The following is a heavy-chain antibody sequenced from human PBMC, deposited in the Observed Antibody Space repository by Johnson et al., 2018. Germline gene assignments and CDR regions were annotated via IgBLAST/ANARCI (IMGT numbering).Heavy chain of an antibody. J-gene: IGHJ6*03. V-gene: IGHV3-74*02. Sequence: VQLVQSGGGLVQPGGSXRLSCAASGFPFSSYWMNWVRQAPGKGLVWVSRINSDGSSTSYADSVKGRFTISRDNAKNPLYLQMNSLRAEDTAVYYCASMVFAPGIAVAGNPNYYMDVWGKGTTVTVSS. CDR1: GFPFSSYW. D-gene: IGHD6-19*01. CDR3: ASMVFAPGIAVAGNPNYYMDV. CDR2: INSDGSST.